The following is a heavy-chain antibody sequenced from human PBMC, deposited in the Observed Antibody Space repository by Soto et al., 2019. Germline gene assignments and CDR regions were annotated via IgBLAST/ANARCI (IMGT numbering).Heavy chain of an antibody. CDR1: GVSVRSYT. D-gene: IGHD2-21*02. CDR2: VFSSVSA. Sequence: SETLSLTCIVSGVSVRSYTWSWVRQPANKGLEWIGRVFSSVSATYNPSLKSRVSITMDTPENRISLKLDSVTAADAGVYYCARDGMTTGDTWGPGTAVTVSS. CDR3: ARDGMTTGDT. V-gene: IGHV4-4*07. J-gene: IGHJ4*02.